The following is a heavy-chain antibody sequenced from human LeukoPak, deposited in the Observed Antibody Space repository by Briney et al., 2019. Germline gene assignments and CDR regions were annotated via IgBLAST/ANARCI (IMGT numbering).Heavy chain of an antibody. CDR3: SRETVGGTKYFDY. D-gene: IGHD1-26*01. CDR1: DYSISTGYY. Sequence: PSETLSLTCVVSDYSISTGYYWAWIRQPPGKGLEWIGSIYHTGTTYYTPSLKSRVTISLDTSKSQFSLQLTSVTATDTAIYYCSRETVGGTKYFDYWGQGALVTVSS. V-gene: IGHV4-38-2*02. CDR2: IYHTGTT. J-gene: IGHJ4*02.